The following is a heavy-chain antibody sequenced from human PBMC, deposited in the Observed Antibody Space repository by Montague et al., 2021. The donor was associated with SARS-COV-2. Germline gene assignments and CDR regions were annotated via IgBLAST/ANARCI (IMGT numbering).Heavy chain of an antibody. CDR2: VHYTGST. CDR1: GGSISSYY. CDR3: ARAQNTCFIANCANYFEV. D-gene: IGHD1-1*01. V-gene: IGHV4-59*01. J-gene: IGHJ4*02. Sequence: SETLSLTCEVSGGSISSYYWSWIRQSPGKGLEWIGYVHYTGSTKYNPSLKTRVTLSLDTPKNHFSLKLSSVTAADTAVYYCARAQNTCFIANCANYFEVWGPGALVTVSS.